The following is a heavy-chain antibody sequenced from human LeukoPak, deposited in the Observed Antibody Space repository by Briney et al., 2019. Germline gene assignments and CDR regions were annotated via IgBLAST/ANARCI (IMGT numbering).Heavy chain of an antibody. Sequence: GGSLRLSCAASGFTFSSYAVSWVRQAPGKGLEWVSAISGSGGSTYYADSVKGRFTISRDNSKNTLYLQMNSLRAEDTAVYYCAKASDFWSGPYDYWGQGTLVTVSS. CDR1: GFTFSSYA. CDR3: AKASDFWSGPYDY. D-gene: IGHD3-3*01. CDR2: ISGSGGST. V-gene: IGHV3-23*01. J-gene: IGHJ4*02.